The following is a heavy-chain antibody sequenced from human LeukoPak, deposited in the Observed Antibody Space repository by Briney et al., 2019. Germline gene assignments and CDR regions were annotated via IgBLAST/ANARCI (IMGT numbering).Heavy chain of an antibody. V-gene: IGHV3-7*01. Sequence: GGSLRLSCAASGFTFSNYWMNWVRQAPGKGLEWVANINQDGSEKYYVDSVKGRFTISRDNAKNSLYLQMNSLRAEDTAVYYCAKGMDYVLTFPYDYWGQGTLVTVSS. CDR3: AKGMDYVLTFPYDY. CDR2: INQDGSEK. J-gene: IGHJ4*02. D-gene: IGHD2/OR15-2a*01. CDR1: GFTFSNYW.